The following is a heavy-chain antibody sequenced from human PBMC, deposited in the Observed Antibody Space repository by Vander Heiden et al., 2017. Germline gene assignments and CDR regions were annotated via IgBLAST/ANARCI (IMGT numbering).Heavy chain of an antibody. CDR2: INSDGSST. Sequence: EVQLVASGGGYVHPRGSLDLSRQPPGFTFRTYWMHWVRQAPGKGLVWVSRINSDGSSTSYADSVKGRFTISRDNAKNTLYLQMNSLRAEDTAVYYCARDHWNRGWVYYGMDVWGQGTTVTVSS. CDR1: GFTFRTYW. V-gene: IGHV3-74*01. D-gene: IGHD1-1*01. CDR3: ARDHWNRGWVYYGMDV. J-gene: IGHJ6*02.